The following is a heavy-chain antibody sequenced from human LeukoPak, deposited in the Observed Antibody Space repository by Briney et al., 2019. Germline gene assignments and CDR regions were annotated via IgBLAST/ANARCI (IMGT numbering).Heavy chain of an antibody. CDR2: IYLGDSDT. CDR1: GYSFSNFW. V-gene: IGHV5-51*01. CDR3: ARQLSDWFDP. J-gene: IGHJ5*02. Sequence: GESLKISCKASGYSFSNFWIGWARHMPGKGLEWMGIIYLGDSDTRYSPSFQGQVTISADKSISTAYLQWSSLKASDTAMYYCARQLSDWFDPWGQGTLVTVSS. D-gene: IGHD3-16*02.